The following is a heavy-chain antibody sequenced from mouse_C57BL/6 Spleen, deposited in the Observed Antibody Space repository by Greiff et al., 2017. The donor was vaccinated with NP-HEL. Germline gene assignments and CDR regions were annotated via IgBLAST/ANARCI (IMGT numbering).Heavy chain of an antibody. Sequence: QVQLQQPGAELVRPGTSVKLSCKASGYTFTSYWMHWVKQRPGQGLEWIGVIDPSDSYTNSNQKFKGKATLTVDTSSSTAYMQLSSLTSEDSAVYYCAREGVITTVVAFDYWGQGTTLTVSS. D-gene: IGHD1-1*01. V-gene: IGHV1-59*01. CDR1: GYTFTSYW. CDR2: IDPSDSYT. CDR3: AREGVITTVVAFDY. J-gene: IGHJ2*01.